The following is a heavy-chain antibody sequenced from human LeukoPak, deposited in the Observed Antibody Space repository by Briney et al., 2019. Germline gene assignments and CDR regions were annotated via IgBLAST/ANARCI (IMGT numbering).Heavy chain of an antibody. D-gene: IGHD5-12*01. Sequence: SVKVTCKASGGTFSSYTISWVRQAPGQGLEWMGRIIPILGIANYAQKFQGRVTITADKSTSTAHMELSSLRSEDRAVYYCARGPRGYSGDDIDYWGEGTLVTVSS. CDR2: IIPILGIA. CDR3: ARGPRGYSGDDIDY. J-gene: IGHJ4*02. CDR1: GGTFSSYT. V-gene: IGHV1-69*02.